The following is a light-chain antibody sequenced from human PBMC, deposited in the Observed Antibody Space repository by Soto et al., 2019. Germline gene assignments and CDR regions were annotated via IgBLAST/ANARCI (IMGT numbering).Light chain of an antibody. Sequence: DIQMTQSPSSVSASVGDRVTITCRASQGIGSWLAWYQQKPGKAPNLLIYAESSLQSGVPSRFSGSGSWTGFTLTISSLQPEDFATYYCQQANSFPWTFGRGTKVEIK. CDR1: QGIGSW. J-gene: IGKJ1*01. CDR2: AES. CDR3: QQANSFPWT. V-gene: IGKV1-12*01.